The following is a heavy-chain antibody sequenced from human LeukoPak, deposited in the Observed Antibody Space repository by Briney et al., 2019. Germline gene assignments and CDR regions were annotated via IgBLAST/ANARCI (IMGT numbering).Heavy chain of an antibody. Sequence: GGSLRLSCAASGFTFSSYAMHWVRQAPGKGLEWVAVISYDGSNKYYADSVKGRFTISRDNSKNTLYLQMNSLRAEDTAVYYCARPAEMATIPSNFDYWGQGTLVTVSP. CDR2: ISYDGSNK. J-gene: IGHJ4*02. CDR3: ARPAEMATIPSNFDY. CDR1: GFTFSSYA. V-gene: IGHV3-30*04. D-gene: IGHD5-24*01.